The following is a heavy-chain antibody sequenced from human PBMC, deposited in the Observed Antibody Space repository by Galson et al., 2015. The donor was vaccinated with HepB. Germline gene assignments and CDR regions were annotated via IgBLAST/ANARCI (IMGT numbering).Heavy chain of an antibody. CDR2: INAGNGNT. J-gene: IGHJ1*01. CDR1: GYTFTSYA. CDR3: ARGPDSSSWYEEAEYFQH. Sequence: SVKVSCKASGYTFTSYAMHWVRQAPGQRLEWMGWINAGNGNTKYSQKFQGRVTITRDTSASTAYMELSSLRSEDTAVYYCARGPDSSSWYEEAEYFQHWGQGTLVTVSS. D-gene: IGHD6-13*01. V-gene: IGHV1-3*01.